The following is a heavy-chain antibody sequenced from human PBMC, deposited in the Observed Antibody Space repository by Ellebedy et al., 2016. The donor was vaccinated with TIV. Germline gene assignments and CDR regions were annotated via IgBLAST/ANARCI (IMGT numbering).Heavy chain of an antibody. J-gene: IGHJ4*02. CDR1: GITLSNAW. CDR3: ARDQGSGWGAFDY. D-gene: IGHD6-19*01. CDR2: IWYDGSNK. V-gene: IGHV3-33*08. Sequence: GESLKISCAASGITLSNAWMNWVRQAPGTGLEWVAVIWYDGSNKYYADTVKGRFTISRDNSKNTLYLQMNSLRAEDTAVYYCARDQGSGWGAFDYWGQGTLGTVSS.